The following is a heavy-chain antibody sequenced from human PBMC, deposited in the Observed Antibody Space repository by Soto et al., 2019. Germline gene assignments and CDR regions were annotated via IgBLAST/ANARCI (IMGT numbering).Heavy chain of an antibody. Sequence: EVQLLESGGGLVQPGGSLRLSCAASGFTFSSFALSWVRQAPGKGLEWVSAISGSGDRTDYAASVKGRFTISRDNSKNTLYLQMNSLRAEDTAVYYCAGPGYSSQDYWGQGALVTVSS. CDR2: ISGSGDRT. V-gene: IGHV3-23*01. CDR1: GFTFSSFA. D-gene: IGHD5-18*01. J-gene: IGHJ4*02. CDR3: AGPGYSSQDY.